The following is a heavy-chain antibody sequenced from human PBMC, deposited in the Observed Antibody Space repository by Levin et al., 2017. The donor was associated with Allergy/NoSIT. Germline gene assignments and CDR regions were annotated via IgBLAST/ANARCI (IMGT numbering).Heavy chain of an antibody. CDR2: ISPYTGDT. J-gene: IGHJ3*01. CDR1: HYTFVSYG. D-gene: IGHD5-24*01. CDR3: AKGGGSDGWQTAFDF. V-gene: IGHV1-18*01. Sequence: ASVKVSCKTFHYTFVSYGLSWVRQAPGQGLEWMGWISPYTGDTNYTHKLHDRISMTTDTSTSTAYMELRSLRSDDPAVYYCAKGGGSDGWQTAFDFWGQGTTVIVSS.